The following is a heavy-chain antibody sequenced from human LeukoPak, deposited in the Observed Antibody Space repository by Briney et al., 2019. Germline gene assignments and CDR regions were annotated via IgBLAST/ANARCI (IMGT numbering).Heavy chain of an antibody. J-gene: IGHJ4*02. CDR3: ARARRDSGFYKVDY. D-gene: IGHD3-3*01. CDR1: GGSISSYY. CDR2: IYTSGST. Sequence: SETLSLTCTVSGGSISSYYWSWIRQPAGKGLEWIGRIYTSGSTNYNPSLKSRVTLSIDKSKNQFSLNLNSVTAADTAVYYCARARRDSGFYKVDYWGQGTLVTVSS. V-gene: IGHV4-4*07.